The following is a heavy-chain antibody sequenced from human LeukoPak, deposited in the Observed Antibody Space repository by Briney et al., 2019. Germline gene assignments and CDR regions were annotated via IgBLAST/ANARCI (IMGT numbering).Heavy chain of an antibody. V-gene: IGHV1-69*05. D-gene: IGHD1-26*01. Sequence: ASVKVSCKASGGTFSSYAISWVRQAPGQGLEWMGGIIPIFGTANYAQKFQGRVTMTRDMSTSTVYMELSSLRSEDTAVYYCARTVSGPHAFDIWGQGTMVTVSS. CDR1: GGTFSSYA. CDR2: IIPIFGTA. J-gene: IGHJ3*02. CDR3: ARTVSGPHAFDI.